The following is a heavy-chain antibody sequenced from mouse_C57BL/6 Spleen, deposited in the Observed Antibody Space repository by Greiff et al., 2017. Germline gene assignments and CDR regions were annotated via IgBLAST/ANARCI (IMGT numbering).Heavy chain of an antibody. D-gene: IGHD1-1*01. J-gene: IGHJ1*03. CDR3: TRAYGGIKGYFDV. Sequence: VQLQQSGAELVRPGASVTLSCKASGYTFTDYEMHWVKQTPVHGLEWIGAIDPETGGTAYNQKFKGKAILTADKSSSTAYMELRSLTSEDSAVYYCTRAYGGIKGYFDVWGTGTPVTVSS. CDR1: GYTFTDYE. CDR2: IDPETGGT. V-gene: IGHV1-15*01.